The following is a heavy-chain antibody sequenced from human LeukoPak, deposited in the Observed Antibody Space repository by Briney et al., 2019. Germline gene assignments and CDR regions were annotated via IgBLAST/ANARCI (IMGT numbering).Heavy chain of an antibody. CDR1: GFTFSNTW. V-gene: IGHV3-15*01. CDR2: VKSKTDGGTT. D-gene: IGHD6-13*01. CDR3: TTELTLAGLFDY. J-gene: IGHJ4*02. Sequence: PGGSLRLSCAASGFTFSNTWMNWVRQAPGKGLEWVGHVKSKTDGGTTDYAAPVKGRFTISRDDSKNTLYLQMNSLKTEDTAVYYCTTELTLAGLFDYWGQGTLVTVSS.